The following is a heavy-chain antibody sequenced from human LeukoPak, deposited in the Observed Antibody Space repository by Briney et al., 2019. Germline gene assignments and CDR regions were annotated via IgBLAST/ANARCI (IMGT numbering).Heavy chain of an antibody. CDR3: ARVLDDYVWGSYRAKNWFDP. Sequence: SETLSLTCAVYGGSFSGYYWGWIRQPPGKGLEWIGSIYHSGSTYYNPSLKSRVTISVDTSKNQFSLKLSSVTAADTAVYYCARVLDDYVWGSYRAKNWFDPWGQGTLVTVSS. J-gene: IGHJ5*02. CDR2: IYHSGST. V-gene: IGHV4-38-2*01. D-gene: IGHD3-16*02. CDR1: GGSFSGYY.